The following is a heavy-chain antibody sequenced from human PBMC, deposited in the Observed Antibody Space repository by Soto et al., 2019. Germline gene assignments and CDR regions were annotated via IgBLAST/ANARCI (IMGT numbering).Heavy chain of an antibody. CDR3: ARLCCHPFYYYYYSMEV. CDR1: GCSISSYY. Sequence: SETLSLTCTVSGCSISSYYWSWIRQPPGKGLEWIGYIYYSGSTNYNPSLKSRVTISVDTSKNQFSLKLSSVTAADTAVYYCARLCCHPFYYYYYSMEVSCTATTV. V-gene: IGHV4-59*08. J-gene: IGHJ6*03. CDR2: IYYSGST.